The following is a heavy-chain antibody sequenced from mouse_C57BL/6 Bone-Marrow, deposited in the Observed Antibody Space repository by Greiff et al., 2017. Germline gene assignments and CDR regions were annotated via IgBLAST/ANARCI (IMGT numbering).Heavy chain of an antibody. CDR1: GYTFTNYW. V-gene: IGHV1-63*01. CDR3: ARGRIYYGYDHAMDY. D-gene: IGHD2-2*01. CDR2: IYPGGGYT. Sequence: VKLQESGAELVRPGTSVKMSCKASGYTFTNYWIGWAKQRPGHGLEWIGDIYPGGGYTNYNEKFKGKATLTADKSSSTAYMQFSSLTSEDSAIYYCARGRIYYGYDHAMDYWGQGTSVTVSS. J-gene: IGHJ4*01.